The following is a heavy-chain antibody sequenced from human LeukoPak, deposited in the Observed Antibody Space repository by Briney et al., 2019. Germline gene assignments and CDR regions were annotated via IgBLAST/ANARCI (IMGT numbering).Heavy chain of an antibody. CDR2: ISYDGSNK. CDR1: GFTFSSYA. V-gene: IGHV3-30*04. J-gene: IGHJ4*02. D-gene: IGHD3-3*01. CDR3: AKDPVYGSGQFHPSDY. Sequence: GRSLRLSCAASGFTFSSYAMHWVRQAPGKGLEWVAVISYDGSNKYYADSVKGRFTISRDNSKNTLYLQMNSLRGEDTAVYYCAKDPVYGSGQFHPSDYWGQGTLVTVSS.